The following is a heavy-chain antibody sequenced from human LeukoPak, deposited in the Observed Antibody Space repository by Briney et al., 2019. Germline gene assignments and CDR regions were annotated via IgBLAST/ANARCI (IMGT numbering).Heavy chain of an antibody. CDR2: IKQDGSEK. Sequence: GGSLRLSCAASGFTFSSYWMSWVRQAPGKGLEWVANIKQDGSEKCYVDSVKGRFTISRDNAKNSLYLQMNSLRAEDTAVYYCARGSGIPWELLYYFDYWGQGTLVTVSS. CDR3: ARGSGIPWELLYYFDY. D-gene: IGHD1-26*01. CDR1: GFTFSSYW. J-gene: IGHJ4*02. V-gene: IGHV3-7*01.